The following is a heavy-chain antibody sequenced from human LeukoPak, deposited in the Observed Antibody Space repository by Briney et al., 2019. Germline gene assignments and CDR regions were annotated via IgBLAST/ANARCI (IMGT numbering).Heavy chain of an antibody. D-gene: IGHD3-9*01. CDR2: INPSGGST. J-gene: IGHJ6*04. CDR3: AGGRYDILTGYTPGGMDV. Sequence: ASVKVSCKASGYTFTSYYMHWVRQAPGQGLEWMGIINPSGGSTSYAQKFQGRVTMTRDTSTSTVYMELSSLRSEDTAVYYCAGGRYDILTGYTPGGMDVWGKGTTVTVSS. CDR1: GYTFTSYY. V-gene: IGHV1-46*01.